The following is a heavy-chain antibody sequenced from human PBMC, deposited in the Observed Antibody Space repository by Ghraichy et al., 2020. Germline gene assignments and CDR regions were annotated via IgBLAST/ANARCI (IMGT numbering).Heavy chain of an antibody. CDR2: IYYSGST. CDR1: GGSISSYY. Sequence: SETLSLTCTVSGGSISSYYWSWIRQPPWKGLEWIGYIYYSGSTNYNPSLKSRVTISVDTSKNQFSLKLSSVTAADTAVYYCARSGKGGGPGIPTYYFDYWGQGTLVTVSS. V-gene: IGHV4-59*01. D-gene: IGHD3-10*01. CDR3: ARSGKGGGPGIPTYYFDY. J-gene: IGHJ4*02.